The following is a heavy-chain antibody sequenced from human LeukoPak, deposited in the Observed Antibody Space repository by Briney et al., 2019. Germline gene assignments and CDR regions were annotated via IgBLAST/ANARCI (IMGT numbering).Heavy chain of an antibody. CDR3: ASRGGQLWLDAFDI. CDR2: IIPILGIA. V-gene: IGHV1-69*04. CDR1: GGTFSSYA. D-gene: IGHD5-18*01. J-gene: IGHJ3*02. Sequence: ASVKVSCKASGGTFSSYAISWVRQAPGQGLEWMGRIIPILGIANYAQKFQGRVTITADKSTSTAYMELSSLRSEDTAVYYRASRGGQLWLDAFDIWGQGTMVTVSS.